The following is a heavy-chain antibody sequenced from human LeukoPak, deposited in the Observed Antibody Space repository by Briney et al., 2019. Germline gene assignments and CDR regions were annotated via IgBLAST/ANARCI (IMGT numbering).Heavy chain of an antibody. D-gene: IGHD1-26*01. Sequence: GGSLRLFCAASRFTFSSYGMHWVRQAPGKGLEWVAVISYDGSNKYYADSVKGRFTISRDNSKNTLYLQMNSLRAEDMAVYYCARDSWELLSGGAFDIWGQGTMVTVSS. V-gene: IGHV3-30*03. J-gene: IGHJ3*02. CDR2: ISYDGSNK. CDR1: RFTFSSYG. CDR3: ARDSWELLSGGAFDI.